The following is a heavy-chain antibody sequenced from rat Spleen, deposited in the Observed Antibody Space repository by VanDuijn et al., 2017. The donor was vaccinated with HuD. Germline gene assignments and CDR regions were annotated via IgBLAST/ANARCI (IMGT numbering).Heavy chain of an antibody. CDR1: GFTFSDYY. J-gene: IGHJ2*01. V-gene: IGHV5-29*01. D-gene: IGHD1-2*01. Sequence: EVQLVESDGGLVQPGRSLKLSCAASGFTFSDYYMAWVRQAPTKGLEWVATISYDGSSTYYRDSVKGRFTISRDNAKSTLYLQMDSLRSEDTATYYCARQGIAAYYFDYWGQGVMVTVSS. CDR2: ISYDGSST. CDR3: ARQGIAAYYFDY.